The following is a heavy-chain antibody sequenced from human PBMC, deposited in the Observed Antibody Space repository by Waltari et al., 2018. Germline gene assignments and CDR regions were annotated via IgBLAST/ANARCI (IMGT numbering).Heavy chain of an antibody. D-gene: IGHD1-7*01. J-gene: IGHJ5*02. CDR2: IYYSGST. Sequence: QLQLQESGPGLVKPSETLSLTCTVSGGSISSSSYYWDWIRQPPGKGLEWIGSIYYSGSTYYNPSLKSRVTISVDTSKNQFSLKLSSVTAADTAVYYCTTGTTGWFDPWGQGTLVTVSS. CDR1: GGSISSSSYY. V-gene: IGHV4-39*01. CDR3: TTGTTGWFDP.